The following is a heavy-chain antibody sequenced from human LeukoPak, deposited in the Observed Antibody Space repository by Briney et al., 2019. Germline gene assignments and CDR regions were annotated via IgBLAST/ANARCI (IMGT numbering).Heavy chain of an antibody. CDR3: ARGGWYPESFQH. D-gene: IGHD6-19*01. CDR2: IYYSGST. J-gene: IGHJ1*01. CDR1: GGSISSYY. V-gene: IGHV4-59*01. Sequence: SETLSLTCTVSGGSISSYYWNWIRQPPGKGLEWIGYIYYSGSTNYNPSLKSRVTISVDTSKNQFSLKLSSVTAADTAVYYCARGGWYPESFQHWGRGALVTVSS.